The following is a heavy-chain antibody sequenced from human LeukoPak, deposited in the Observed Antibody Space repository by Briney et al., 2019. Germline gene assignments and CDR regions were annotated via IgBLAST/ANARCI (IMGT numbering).Heavy chain of an antibody. CDR1: GFTFSSYA. V-gene: IGHV3-23*01. D-gene: IGHD1-26*01. J-gene: IGHJ4*02. CDR3: AKDFEELLPAYYFDY. Sequence: GGSLRPSCAASGFTFSSYAMSWVRQAPGKGLEWVSAISGSGGSTYYADSVKGRFTISRDNSKNTLYLQMNSLRAEDTAVYYCAKDFEELLPAYYFDYWGQGTLVTVSS. CDR2: ISGSGGST.